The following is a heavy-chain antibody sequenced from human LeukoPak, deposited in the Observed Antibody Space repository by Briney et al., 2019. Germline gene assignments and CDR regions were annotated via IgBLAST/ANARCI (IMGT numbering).Heavy chain of an antibody. V-gene: IGHV4-59*01. J-gene: IGHJ3*02. CDR1: GGSFSGYY. Sequence: TSETLSLTCAVYGGSFSGYYWSWIRQPPGKGLEWIGYIYYSGSTNYNPSLKSRVTISVDTSKNQFSLKLSSVTAADTAVYYCARARWLRFGPTNLDAFDIWGQGTMVTVSS. CDR2: IYYSGST. D-gene: IGHD5-12*01. CDR3: ARARWLRFGPTNLDAFDI.